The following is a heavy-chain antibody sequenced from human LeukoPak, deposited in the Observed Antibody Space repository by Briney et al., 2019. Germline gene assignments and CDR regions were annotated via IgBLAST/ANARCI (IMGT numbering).Heavy chain of an antibody. CDR1: GFTFSSYG. CDR3: AKPHFDY. Sequence: GGSLRLSCAASGFTFSSYGMHWVRQAPGKGLEWVAFIRLDGSNKYYADSVRGRFTISRDNSKNTLYLQMNSLRAEDTALYYCAKPHFDYWGQGTLVTVSS. CDR2: IRLDGSNK. J-gene: IGHJ4*02. V-gene: IGHV3-30*02.